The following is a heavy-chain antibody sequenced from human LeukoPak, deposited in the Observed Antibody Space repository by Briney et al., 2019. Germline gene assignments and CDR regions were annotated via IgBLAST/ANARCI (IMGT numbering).Heavy chain of an antibody. Sequence: ASVKVSCKASGYTFTSHAISWVRQASGQGLEWMGWISVDNGNTNYAQKVQDRVTMTTDTSTGTAYMELRSLRSDDTAVYYCARDFYGPNYDSSGYYVYWGQGTLVTVSS. V-gene: IGHV1-18*04. CDR1: GYTFTSHA. D-gene: IGHD3-22*01. CDR2: ISVDNGNT. J-gene: IGHJ4*02. CDR3: ARDFYGPNYDSSGYYVY.